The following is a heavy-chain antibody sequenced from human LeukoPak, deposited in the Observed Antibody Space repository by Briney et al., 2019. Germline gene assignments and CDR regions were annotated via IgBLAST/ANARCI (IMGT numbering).Heavy chain of an antibody. CDR2: IYSGGST. D-gene: IGHD5-18*01. V-gene: IGHV3-66*01. CDR3: VRDRAYSYGYSYYFDD. CDR1: GFTVSDNY. Sequence: GGSLRLSCAASGFTVSDNYMSWVRQAPGKGLEWVSVIYSGGSTFYADSVKGRFTISRDSSKNTLYLQMNSLRAEDTAVYYCVRDRAYSYGYSYYFDDWGQGALVTVSS. J-gene: IGHJ4*02.